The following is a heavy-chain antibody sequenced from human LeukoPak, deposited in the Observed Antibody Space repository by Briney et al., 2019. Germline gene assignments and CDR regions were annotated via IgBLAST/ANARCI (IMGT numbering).Heavy chain of an antibody. CDR1: GFTFSSYG. CDR3: AGRKGHDAFDI. V-gene: IGHV3-30*03. CDR2: ISYDGSNK. Sequence: GGSLRLSCAASGFTFSSYGMHWVRQAPGKGLEWVAVISYDGSNKYYADSVKGRFTISRDNSKNTLYLQMDSLRAGDTAVYYCAGRKGHDAFDIWGQGTMVTVSS. J-gene: IGHJ3*02.